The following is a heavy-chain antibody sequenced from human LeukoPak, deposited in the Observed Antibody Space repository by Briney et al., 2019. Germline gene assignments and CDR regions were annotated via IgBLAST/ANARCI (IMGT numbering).Heavy chain of an antibody. Sequence: GGSLRLSCAASVFTFPTYAMSCVRHAPGRGLEWVSVMSNSGGSTWYAHSVRGRFTISRDNSKNTLSLQMDNLRAEDSAVYYCAPDLRGSEWSVDYWGQGTLVTVSS. CDR3: APDLRGSEWSVDY. V-gene: IGHV3-23*01. CDR2: MSNSGGST. D-gene: IGHD2-8*01. J-gene: IGHJ4*02. CDR1: VFTFPTYA.